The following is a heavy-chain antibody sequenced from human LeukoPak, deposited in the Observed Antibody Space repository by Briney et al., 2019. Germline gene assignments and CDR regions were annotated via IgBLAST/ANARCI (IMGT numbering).Heavy chain of an antibody. CDR2: ISAYNGNT. Sequence: ASVKVSFTASAYTFTIYGISWVRQAPGQGLEWMGWISAYNGNTNYAQKLQGRVTMTTDTSTSTAYMELRSLRSDDTAVYYCARVPGPTEGSWFDPWGQGTLVTVSS. D-gene: IGHD3-10*01. CDR1: AYTFTIYG. CDR3: ARVPGPTEGSWFDP. V-gene: IGHV1-18*01. J-gene: IGHJ5*02.